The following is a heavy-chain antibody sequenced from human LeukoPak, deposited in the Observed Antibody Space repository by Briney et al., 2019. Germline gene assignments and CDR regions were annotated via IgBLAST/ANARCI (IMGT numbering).Heavy chain of an antibody. CDR2: LNPNSGGT. Sequence: ASVKVSCKASGYTFTGYYMHWVRQAPGQGLEWMGWLNPNSGGTNYAQKFQGRVTMTRDTSISTAYMELSRLRSDDTAVYYCARGPYYDFWGGYPLYYYYMDVWGKGTTVTVSS. CDR1: GYTFTGYY. CDR3: ARGPYYDFWGGYPLYYYYMDV. J-gene: IGHJ6*03. D-gene: IGHD3-3*01. V-gene: IGHV1-2*02.